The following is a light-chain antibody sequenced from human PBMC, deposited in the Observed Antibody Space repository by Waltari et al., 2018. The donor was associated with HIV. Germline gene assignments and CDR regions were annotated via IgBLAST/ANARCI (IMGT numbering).Light chain of an antibody. CDR3: CSYGGTYNV. V-gene: IGLV2-11*01. CDR1: SSDAGRYHS. Sequence: QSALTQPPSVSGSPGQSVTFSCTGTSSDAGRYHSVSWYQQHPGKAPKLMLYDVTQRPSGVPDRFSGSKSGNTASLTISGLRADDEADYYCCSYGGTYNVFGVGTKVTVL. CDR2: DVT. J-gene: IGLJ1*01.